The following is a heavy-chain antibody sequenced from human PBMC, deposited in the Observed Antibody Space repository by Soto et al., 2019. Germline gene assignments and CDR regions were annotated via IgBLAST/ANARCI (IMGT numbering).Heavy chain of an antibody. CDR1: GGSISSYY. Sequence: ETLSLTCTVSGGSISSYYWSWIRQPPGKGLEWIGYIYFRGSTNYNPSLKSRVTISVDTSKNQFSLKLSSVTAADTAVYYCARALVATYFDYWGQGTLVTVSS. D-gene: IGHD5-12*01. CDR2: IYFRGST. V-gene: IGHV4-59*12. J-gene: IGHJ4*02. CDR3: ARALVATYFDY.